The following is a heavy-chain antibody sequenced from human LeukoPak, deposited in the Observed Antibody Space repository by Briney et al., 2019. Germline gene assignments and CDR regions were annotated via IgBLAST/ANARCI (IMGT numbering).Heavy chain of an antibody. V-gene: IGHV4-39*01. CDR1: GDSINNRNFY. J-gene: IGHJ4*02. CDR3: ATHRGTYIDS. CDR2: IYYSGTT. Sequence: SETLSLTCTVSGDSINNRNFYWGWLRQPPGKGPECIGAIYYSGTTYYNPSLKSRVTIFVDTSKNQFSLKLTSVTAADTAVFYCATHRGTYIDSWGQGTLVTVSS.